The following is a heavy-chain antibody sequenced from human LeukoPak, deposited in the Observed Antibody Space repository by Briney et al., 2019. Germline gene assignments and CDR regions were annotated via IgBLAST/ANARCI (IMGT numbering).Heavy chain of an antibody. CDR3: ARNANSRGDINWFDP. V-gene: IGHV4-59*11. CDR2: IYGGGST. Sequence: AETLSLICTVSGGSSSSHYWKWIRQPPGKGPEWIGCIYGGGSTNYNPSLSSRVTISQDASKNQFSLKLNSVTAADTAVYYCARNANSRGDINWFDPWGQGTLVTVSS. J-gene: IGHJ5*02. CDR1: GGSSSSHY. D-gene: IGHD2-2*01.